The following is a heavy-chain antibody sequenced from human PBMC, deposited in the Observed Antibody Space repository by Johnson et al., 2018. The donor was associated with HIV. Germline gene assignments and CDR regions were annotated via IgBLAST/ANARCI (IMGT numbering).Heavy chain of an antibody. CDR1: GFTFSSYG. CDR3: VRDRVLLWFGESPLDAFDI. Sequence: VQLVESGGGVVQPGRSLRLSCAASGFTFSSYGMHWVRQAPGKGLEWVAVISYDGSNKYYGDSVKGRFTISRDNSKNMLYLLMNSLRAEDTAVYYCVRDRVLLWFGESPLDAFDIGGQGTMVTVSS. J-gene: IGHJ3*02. V-gene: IGHV3-30*03. CDR2: ISYDGSNK. D-gene: IGHD3-10*01.